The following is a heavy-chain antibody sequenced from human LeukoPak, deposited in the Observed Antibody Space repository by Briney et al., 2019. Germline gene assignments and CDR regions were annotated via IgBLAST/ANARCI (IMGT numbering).Heavy chain of an antibody. V-gene: IGHV4-34*01. CDR3: ARGLNWFDP. J-gene: IGHJ5*02. CDR1: GGSFSGYY. Sequence: SETLSLTCAVYGGSFSGYYWSWIRQPPGKGLEWIGEINHSGSTNYNPSLKSRVTISVDTSKNQFSLKLSSVTAADTAVYYCARGLNWFDPWGQGTLVTVSS. CDR2: INHSGST.